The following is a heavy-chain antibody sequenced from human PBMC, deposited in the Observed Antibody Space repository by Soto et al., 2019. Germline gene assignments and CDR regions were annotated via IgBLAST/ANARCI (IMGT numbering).Heavy chain of an antibody. D-gene: IGHD3-22*01. CDR1: GFTFSSYE. CDR3: ARTADYYDSSGYYEKGAFDI. J-gene: IGHJ3*02. Sequence: ESGGGLVQPGGSLRLSCAASGFTFSSYEMNWVRQAPGKGLEWVSYISSSGSTIYYADSVKGRFTISRDNAKNSLYLQMNSLRAEDTAVYYCARTADYYDSSGYYEKGAFDIWGQGTMVTVSS. V-gene: IGHV3-48*03. CDR2: ISSSGSTI.